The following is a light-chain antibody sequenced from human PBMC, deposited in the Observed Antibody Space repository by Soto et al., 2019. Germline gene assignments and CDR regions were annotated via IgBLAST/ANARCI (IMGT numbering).Light chain of an antibody. Sequence: QSVLTQPPSVSAAPGQKVTISCSGSSSNIGSNYVSWYQRLPGTAPKLLIYDNNKRPSVIPDRFSGSKSGTSATLGITGLQTGDEADYYCATWDSSLSAWMFGGGTKLTVL. J-gene: IGLJ3*02. CDR2: DNN. CDR3: ATWDSSLSAWM. CDR1: SSNIGSNY. V-gene: IGLV1-51*01.